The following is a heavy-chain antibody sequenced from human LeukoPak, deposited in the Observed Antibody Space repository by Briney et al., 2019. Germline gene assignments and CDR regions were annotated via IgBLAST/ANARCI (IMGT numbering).Heavy chain of an antibody. CDR2: INHSGST. V-gene: IGHV4-34*01. CDR1: GGSFSGYY. D-gene: IGHD2-8*02. CDR3: ARAGYYYYGMDV. Sequence: SETLSLTCAVYGGSFSGYYWSWIRQPPGKGLEWIGEINHSGSTNYNPSLKSRVTISVDTSKNQCSLKLSSVTAADTAVYYCARAGYYYYGMDVWGQGTTVTVSS. J-gene: IGHJ6*02.